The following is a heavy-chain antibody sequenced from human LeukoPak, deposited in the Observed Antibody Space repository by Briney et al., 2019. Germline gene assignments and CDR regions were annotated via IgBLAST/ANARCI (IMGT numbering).Heavy chain of an antibody. J-gene: IGHJ4*02. D-gene: IGHD4-11*01. V-gene: IGHV3-64*01. CDR1: GFTFSNYA. CDR3: VRVGNYREFDY. CDR2: ISSNGDAT. Sequence: GGSLRLSCAASGFTFSNYALHWVRQAPGKGLEYVSAISSNGDATFYANSVKGRFTISRDNSKNTLYLQMGSLRAEDMAVYYCVRVGNYREFDYWGEGTLVTVSS.